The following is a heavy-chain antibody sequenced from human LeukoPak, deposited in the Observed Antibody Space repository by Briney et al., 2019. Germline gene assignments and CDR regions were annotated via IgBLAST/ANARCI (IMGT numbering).Heavy chain of an antibody. D-gene: IGHD6-13*01. CDR3: ARRAAGGRCFDY. Sequence: GGSLRLSCAVSGFTFSDYYMSWIRQAPGKGLEWVSYISSGGSTISHADSVKGRFTIYRDNAENSLYLQMNSLRAEDTAVYYCARRAAGGRCFDYWGQGTLVTVSS. V-gene: IGHV3-11*01. CDR2: ISSGGSTI. CDR1: GFTFSDYY. J-gene: IGHJ4*02.